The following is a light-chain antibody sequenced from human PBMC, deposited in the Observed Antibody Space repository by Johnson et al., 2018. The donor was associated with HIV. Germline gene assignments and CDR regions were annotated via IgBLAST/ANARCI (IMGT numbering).Light chain of an antibody. CDR2: ENN. CDR1: SSNIGNNY. Sequence: QSVLTQPPSVSAAPGQKVTISCSGSSSNIGNNYVAWYQQLPGTAPNLLIYENNKRPSGIPDRFSASKSGTSATLGITGLQTGDEADYYCGTWDSSLSAGVFGTGTWVTVL. V-gene: IGLV1-51*02. J-gene: IGLJ1*01. CDR3: GTWDSSLSAGV.